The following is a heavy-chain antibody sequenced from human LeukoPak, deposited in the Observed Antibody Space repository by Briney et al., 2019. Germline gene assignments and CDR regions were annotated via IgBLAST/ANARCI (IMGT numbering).Heavy chain of an antibody. J-gene: IGHJ4*02. CDR2: INHSGST. Sequence: SETLSLTCAVYGGSFSGYYWSWIRQPPGKGLEWIGEINHSGSTNYNPSLKSRVTISVDTSKNQFSLKLSSVTAADTAVYYCARRRYTARTIVYWGQGTLVTVSS. V-gene: IGHV4-34*01. CDR3: ARRRYTARTIVY. CDR1: GGSFSGYY. D-gene: IGHD5-18*01.